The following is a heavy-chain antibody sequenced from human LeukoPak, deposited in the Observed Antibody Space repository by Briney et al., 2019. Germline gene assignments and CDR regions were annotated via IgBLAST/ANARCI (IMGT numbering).Heavy chain of an antibody. CDR2: ISYDGSKK. CDR1: GFTFSSYG. Sequence: GGSLRLSCAASGFTFSSYGMHWVRQAPGKGLEWVAVISYDGSKKYYADSVKGRFTISRDNSKNTLFLQMNSLRAEDTAVYYCAKEGRIAAAGPGDYWGLGTLVTVSS. J-gene: IGHJ4*02. CDR3: AKEGRIAAAGPGDY. D-gene: IGHD6-25*01. V-gene: IGHV3-30*18.